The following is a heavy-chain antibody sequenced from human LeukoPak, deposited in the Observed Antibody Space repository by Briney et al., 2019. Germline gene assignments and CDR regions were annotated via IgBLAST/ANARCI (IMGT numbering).Heavy chain of an antibody. CDR2: INPNSGGT. V-gene: IGHV1-2*02. Sequence: ASVKVSCKASGGTFSSYAISWVRQAPGQGLEWIGWINPNSGGTNYAQKFQGRVTMTRDTSISTAYMELSRLRSDDTAVYYCARSSSSALRGDYWGQGTLVTVSS. J-gene: IGHJ4*02. D-gene: IGHD6-6*01. CDR3: ARSSSSALRGDY. CDR1: GGTFSSYA.